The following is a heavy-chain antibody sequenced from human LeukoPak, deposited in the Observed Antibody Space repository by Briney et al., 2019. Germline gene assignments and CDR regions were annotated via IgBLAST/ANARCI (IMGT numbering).Heavy chain of an antibody. V-gene: IGHV1-69*04. J-gene: IGHJ4*02. CDR3: ARIAAEKSNDRPAMEDY. Sequence: ASVKVSCKASGGTFSSYAITWVRQAPGHGLEWMGRIIPILGIANYAQKFQGRVTITADKSTSTAYMELSSLRSEDTAVYYCARIAAEKSNDRPAMEDYWGQGTLVTVSS. CDR1: GGTFSSYA. CDR2: IIPILGIA. D-gene: IGHD5-18*01.